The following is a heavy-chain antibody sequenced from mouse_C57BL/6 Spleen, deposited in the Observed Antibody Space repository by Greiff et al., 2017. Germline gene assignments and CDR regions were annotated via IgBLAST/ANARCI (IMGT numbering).Heavy chain of an antibody. CDR2: INPSSGYT. Sequence: QVQLKQSGAELAKPGASVKLSCKASGYTFTSYWMHWVKQRPGQGLEWIGYINPSSGYTKYNQKFKDQATLTADKSSSTAYMQLSNLTYEDSAVYYCARCNWDVGELSLFAYWGQGTLVTVSA. V-gene: IGHV1-7*01. J-gene: IGHJ3*01. CDR3: ARCNWDVGELSLFAY. CDR1: GYTFTSYW. D-gene: IGHD4-1*01.